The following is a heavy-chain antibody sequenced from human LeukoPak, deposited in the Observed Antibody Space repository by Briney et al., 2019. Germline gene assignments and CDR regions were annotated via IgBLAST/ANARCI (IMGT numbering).Heavy chain of an antibody. CDR1: GFTFSSYW. V-gene: IGHV3-33*08. CDR2: IWYDGSNK. CDR3: ARGLFDSSGYYPDY. Sequence: GGSLRLSCAASGFTFSSYWMHWVRQAPGKGLEWVAVIWYDGSNKYYADSVKGRFTISRDNSKNTLYLQMNSLRAEDTAVYYCARGLFDSSGYYPDYWGQGTLVTVSS. D-gene: IGHD3-22*01. J-gene: IGHJ4*02.